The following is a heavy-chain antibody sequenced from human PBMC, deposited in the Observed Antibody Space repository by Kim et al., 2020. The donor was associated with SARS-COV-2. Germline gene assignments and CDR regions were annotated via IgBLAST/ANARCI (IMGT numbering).Heavy chain of an antibody. J-gene: IGHJ3*02. CDR3: ARGNSDAFDI. CDR2: ST. V-gene: IGHV4-31*02. D-gene: IGHD4-4*01. Sequence: STYYNPSLKRRVTISVDTSKNQFSLKLSSVTAADTAVYYCARGNSDAFDIWGQGTMVTVSS.